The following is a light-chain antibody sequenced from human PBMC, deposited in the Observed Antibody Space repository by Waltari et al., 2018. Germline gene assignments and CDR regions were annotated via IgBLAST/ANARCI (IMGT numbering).Light chain of an antibody. J-gene: IGKJ2*01. Sequence: DIQMTQSPSSVSASVGDRVTIACRASQNIYNFLNWYQHKPGEHPPVLVFAASTLQDGVPSRFSASGSGTHFTLTIGSLQPEDFATYYCQQSHSPPFTFGQGT. V-gene: IGKV1-39*01. CDR3: QQSHSPPFT. CDR2: AAS. CDR1: QNIYNF.